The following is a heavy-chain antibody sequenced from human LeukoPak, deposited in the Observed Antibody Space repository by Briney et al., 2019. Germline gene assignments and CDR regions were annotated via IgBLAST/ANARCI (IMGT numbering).Heavy chain of an antibody. V-gene: IGHV3-23*01. CDR2: ISGSGGST. J-gene: IGHJ4*02. Sequence: GGSPRLSCAASGFTFSSYAMSWVRQAPGKGLEWVSAISGSGGSTYYADSVKGRFTISRDNSKNTLYLQMNSLRAEGTAVYYCAKGSYEPDSSSDYWGQGTPVTVSS. D-gene: IGHD1-14*01. CDR1: GFTFSSYA. CDR3: AKGSYEPDSSSDY.